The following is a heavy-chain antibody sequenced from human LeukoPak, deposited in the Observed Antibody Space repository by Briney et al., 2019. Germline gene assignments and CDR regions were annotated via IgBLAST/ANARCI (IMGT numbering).Heavy chain of an antibody. J-gene: IGHJ3*02. CDR3: ARDDLRAFDI. Sequence: GGSLRLSCAASGFTFSSYAMHWVRQAPGKGLEGVAVISYDGSNKYYADSVKGRFTISRDNSKNTLYLQMNSLRAEDTAVYYCARDDLRAFDIWGQGTMVTVSS. CDR1: GFTFSSYA. CDR2: ISYDGSNK. V-gene: IGHV3-30-3*01.